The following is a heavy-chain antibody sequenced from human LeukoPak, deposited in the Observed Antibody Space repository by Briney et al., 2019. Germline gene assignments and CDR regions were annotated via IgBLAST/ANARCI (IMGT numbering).Heavy chain of an antibody. J-gene: IGHJ4*02. Sequence: SETLSLTVAVLGGAFRGYYWGWIRKPPGKGLGWWGEFNQIGSTNYNPSPYSRITISVDTTKTPSSIKRRPVTAPRTAAYYSVRGAYRGNPDYWGQGTLVTVSS. CDR1: GGAFRGYY. CDR3: VRGAYRGNPDY. CDR2: FNQIGST. D-gene: IGHD4-23*01. V-gene: IGHV4-34*01.